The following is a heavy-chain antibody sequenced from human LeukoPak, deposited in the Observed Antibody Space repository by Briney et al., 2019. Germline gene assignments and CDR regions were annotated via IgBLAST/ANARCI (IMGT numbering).Heavy chain of an antibody. V-gene: IGHV3-9*01. CDR1: GFTFDDHG. CDR3: AKDMVKAVAGPYYFDD. D-gene: IGHD6-19*01. Sequence: LRLSCAASGFTFDDHGMHWVRQAPGKGLEWVSGISWNSGTIGYADSVRGRFTISRDNAKNSVYLHMNSLRAEDTAFYYCAKDMVKAVAGPYYFDDWGQGTLVTVSS. J-gene: IGHJ4*02. CDR2: ISWNSGTI.